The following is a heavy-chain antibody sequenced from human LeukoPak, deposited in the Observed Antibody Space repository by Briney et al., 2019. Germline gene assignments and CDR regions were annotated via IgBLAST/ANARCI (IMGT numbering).Heavy chain of an antibody. J-gene: IGHJ4*02. Sequence: SETLSLTCTVSGGSISSYYWSWLRQPPGKGLEWIGYIYYSGSAYYNPSLKSRVTISVDTSKNQFSLKLSSVTAADTAVYYCARVDPVVVVAVDYWGQGTLVTVSS. CDR3: ARVDPVVVVAVDY. D-gene: IGHD2-15*01. CDR1: GGSISSYY. CDR2: IYYSGSA. V-gene: IGHV4-30-4*08.